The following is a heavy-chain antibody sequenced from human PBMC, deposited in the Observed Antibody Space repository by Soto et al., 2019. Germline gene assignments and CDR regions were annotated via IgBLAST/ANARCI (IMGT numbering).Heavy chain of an antibody. CDR2: IIPFGATR. Sequence: SVMVTWEAPVSTFSGYAISWVRQAPGQGLEWMGGIIPFGATRSYAQKFQGRVTITADESTSTAYMELGSLRSEDTAVYYCAKDLLGFGYTYADVWGQ. D-gene: IGHD3-10*01. J-gene: IGHJ6*02. CDR1: VSTFSGYA. V-gene: IGHV1-69*13. CDR3: AKDLLGFGYTYADV.